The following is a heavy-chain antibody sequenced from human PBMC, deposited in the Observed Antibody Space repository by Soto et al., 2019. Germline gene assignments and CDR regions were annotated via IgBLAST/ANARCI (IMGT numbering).Heavy chain of an antibody. V-gene: IGHV1-18*01. D-gene: IGHD2-2*01. CDR3: ARDAGGWYQLLSPWFDP. J-gene: IGHJ5*02. Sequence: ASVKVSCKASGGTFSSYTIRWVRQAPGQGLEWMGRISANNGNTNYAQKLQGRVTMTTDTSTSTAYMELRSSVTAADTAVYYCARDAGGWYQLLSPWFDPWGQGTLVTVSS. CDR1: GGTFSSYT. CDR2: ISANNGNT.